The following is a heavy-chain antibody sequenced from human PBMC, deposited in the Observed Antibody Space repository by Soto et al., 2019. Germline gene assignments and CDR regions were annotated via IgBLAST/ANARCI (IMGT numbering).Heavy chain of an antibody. CDR3: ARGGGVGVAGSAAFDM. J-gene: IGHJ3*02. D-gene: IGHD3-3*01. CDR2: INPATGAA. V-gene: IGHV1-2*02. Sequence: QLHLVQSGAVVKKPGASVTVSCSASGYPVTAYYMHWVRQAPGRGLEWMGGINPATGAAKYTQTFTGRVTMTRDTPTSTVVMELSGLTSEDTAVFYCARGGGVGVAGSAAFDMWGQGTLVTVSS. CDR1: GYPVTAYY.